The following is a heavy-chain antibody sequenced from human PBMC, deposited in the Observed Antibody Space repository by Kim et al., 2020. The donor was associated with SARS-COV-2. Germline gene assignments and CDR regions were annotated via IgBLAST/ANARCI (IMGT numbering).Heavy chain of an antibody. J-gene: IGHJ5*02. CDR3: VRGIPSA. V-gene: IGHV3-7*03. Sequence: GGSLRLSCAASGFTFSNYWMSWVRQAPGKGLEWVANLNQDGSAKYYVGPVKGRFSISRDNAKNSLFLQMNSLRAEDTAVYYCVRGIPSAWGQGTLGTVSS. CDR1: GFTFSNYW. D-gene: IGHD2-21*01. CDR2: LNQDGSAK.